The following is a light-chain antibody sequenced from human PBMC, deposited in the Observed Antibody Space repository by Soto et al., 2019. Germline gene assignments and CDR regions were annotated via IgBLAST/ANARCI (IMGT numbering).Light chain of an antibody. J-gene: IGKJ1*01. V-gene: IGKV1-27*01. CDR2: AAS. CDR1: QGISNY. CDR3: QKYDSAPWT. Sequence: DIQMTQSPSSLSASVRDRVTITCRASQGISNYLAWYQKKPGKVPKLMIYAASTLQSGFPSRFSGSGSWTDFTLTISSLQPEDVATYYCQKYDSAPWTFGQGTKVEIK.